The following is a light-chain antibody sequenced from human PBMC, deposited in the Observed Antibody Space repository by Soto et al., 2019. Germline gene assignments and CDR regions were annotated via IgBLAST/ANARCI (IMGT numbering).Light chain of an antibody. V-gene: IGKV3-15*01. CDR1: QSVNSN. CDR3: QQYNDWYT. Sequence: EIVMTQSPATLSVSPGERATLSCRASQSVNSNLAWYQQRPGQAPRLLIYGASTRATGIPARLSGSGSGTEFTLTISSLQSEDVAVYYCQQYNDWYTFGQGTKLE. J-gene: IGKJ2*01. CDR2: GAS.